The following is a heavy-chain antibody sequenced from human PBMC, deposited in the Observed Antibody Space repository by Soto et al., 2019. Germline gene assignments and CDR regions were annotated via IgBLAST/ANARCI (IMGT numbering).Heavy chain of an antibody. CDR2: INPNSGGT. CDR3: ARVPSTPYSSSNDAFDI. J-gene: IGHJ3*02. CDR1: GYTFTRYY. D-gene: IGHD6-13*01. V-gene: IGHV1-2*04. Sequence: ASVKVSCKASGYTFTRYYMHWVRQAPGQGLEWMGWINPNSGGTNYAQKFQGWVTMTRDTSISTAYMELSRLRSDDTAVYYCARVPSTPYSSSNDAFDIWGQGTMVTVSS.